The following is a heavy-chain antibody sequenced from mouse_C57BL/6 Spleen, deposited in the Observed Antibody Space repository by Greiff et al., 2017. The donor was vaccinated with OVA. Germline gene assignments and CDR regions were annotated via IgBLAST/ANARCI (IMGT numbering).Heavy chain of an antibody. D-gene: IGHD2-1*01. Sequence: VQLQESDAELVKPGASVKISCKVSGYTFTDHTIHWMKQRPEQGLEWIGYIYPRDGSTKYNEKFKGKATLTADKSSSTAYMQLNSLTSEDSAVYFCARKGNGKSAWFAYWGQGTLVTVSA. CDR1: GYTFTDHT. CDR2: IYPRDGST. J-gene: IGHJ3*01. V-gene: IGHV1-78*01. CDR3: ARKGNGKSAWFAY.